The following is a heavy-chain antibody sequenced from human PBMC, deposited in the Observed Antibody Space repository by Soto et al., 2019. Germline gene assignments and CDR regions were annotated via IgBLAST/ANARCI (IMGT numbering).Heavy chain of an antibody. V-gene: IGHV3-72*01. CDR1: GFTFSDHY. D-gene: IGHD1-26*01. J-gene: IGHJ4*02. Sequence: QPGGSLRLSCAASGFTFSDHYMDWVRQAPGKGLEWVGRTRNKANSYTTEYAASVKGRFTISRDDSKNSLYLQMNSLKTEDTAVYYCARSVGAPAGDYWGQGTLVTVSS. CDR3: ARSVGAPAGDY. CDR2: TRNKANSYTT.